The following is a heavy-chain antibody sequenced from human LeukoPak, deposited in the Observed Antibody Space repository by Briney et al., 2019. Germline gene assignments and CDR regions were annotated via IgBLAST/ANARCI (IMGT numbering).Heavy chain of an antibody. CDR3: ARVGGYHVHDY. Sequence: SEALSLTCTVSGGSISSYYWSWIRQPPGKGLEWIGYIYYSGSTNYNPSLKSRVTISVDTSKNQFSLKLSSVTAADTAVYYCARVGGYHVHDYWGQGTLVTVSS. CDR2: IYYSGST. V-gene: IGHV4-59*01. CDR1: GGSISSYY. J-gene: IGHJ4*02. D-gene: IGHD5-12*01.